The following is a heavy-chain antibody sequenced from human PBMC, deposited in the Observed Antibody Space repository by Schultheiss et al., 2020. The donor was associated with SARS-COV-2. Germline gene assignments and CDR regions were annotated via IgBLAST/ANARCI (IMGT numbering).Heavy chain of an antibody. CDR1: GFTFSSYG. CDR2: IWYDGSNK. CDR3: AREWPHGVVNYYYGMDV. V-gene: IGHV3-33*01. Sequence: GGSLRLSCAASGFTFSSYGMHWVRQAPGKGLEWVAVIWYDGSNKYYADSVKGRFTISRDNSKNTLYLQMNSLRAEDTAVYYCAREWPHGVVNYYYGMDVWGQGTTVTVSS. D-gene: IGHD5-24*01. J-gene: IGHJ6*02.